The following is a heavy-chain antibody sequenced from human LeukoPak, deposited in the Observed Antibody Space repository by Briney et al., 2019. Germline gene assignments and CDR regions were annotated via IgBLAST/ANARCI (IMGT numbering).Heavy chain of an antibody. Sequence: SETLSLTCAVSGVSISSNLWWTWVRQPPGKGLEWIAEIHHSGSINYNPSLKSRVTISVDKAKNQFSLNLNSVTAADTAVYYCTRGGIAAAGKLGVWPRLDYWGQGTLVTVSS. V-gene: IGHV4-4*02. CDR2: IHHSGSI. D-gene: IGHD6-13*01. CDR3: TRGGIAAAGKLGVWPRLDY. CDR1: GVSISSNLW. J-gene: IGHJ4*02.